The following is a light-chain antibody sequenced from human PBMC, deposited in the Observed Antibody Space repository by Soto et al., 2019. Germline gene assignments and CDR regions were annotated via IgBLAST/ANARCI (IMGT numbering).Light chain of an antibody. CDR3: QHYGGSPLT. CDR1: QSVSSY. Sequence: EIVLTQSPATLSLSPGERATLSCRASQSVSSYLAWYQQKPGQAPRLLIHDASNRATGIPDRFSGSGSGTDFTLTISRLEPEDFAVYYCQHYGGSPLTFGGGTKVDI. V-gene: IGKV3-20*01. CDR2: DAS. J-gene: IGKJ4*01.